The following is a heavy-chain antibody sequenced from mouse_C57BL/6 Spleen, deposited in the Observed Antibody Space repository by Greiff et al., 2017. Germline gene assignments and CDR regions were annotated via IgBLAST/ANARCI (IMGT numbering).Heavy chain of an antibody. Sequence: QVQLQQPGAELVKPGASVKMSCKASGYTFPSYWITWVKQRPGQGLEWIGDIYPGSGSTNYNEKFKSKATLTVDTSSSTAYMQLSSLTSEDSAVYYCARTTVVPSRFAYWGQGTLVTVSA. J-gene: IGHJ3*01. V-gene: IGHV1-55*01. CDR2: IYPGSGST. CDR1: GYTFPSYW. D-gene: IGHD1-1*01. CDR3: ARTTVVPSRFAY.